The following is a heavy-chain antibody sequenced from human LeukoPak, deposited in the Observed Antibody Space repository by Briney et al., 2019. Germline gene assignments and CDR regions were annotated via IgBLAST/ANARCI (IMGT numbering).Heavy chain of an antibody. Sequence: PSETLSPTFTFSGYSISSGYYWGWNRPPPGKGLEWIGSIYQSGSTNYNPSLKSRVTISVDKSKNQFSLKLSSVIAADTAVYYCARGKSGSHYGWFDPWGQGTLVTVSS. J-gene: IGHJ5*02. CDR1: GYSISSGYY. CDR3: ARGKSGSHYGWFDP. D-gene: IGHD1-26*01. V-gene: IGHV4-38-2*02. CDR2: IYQSGST.